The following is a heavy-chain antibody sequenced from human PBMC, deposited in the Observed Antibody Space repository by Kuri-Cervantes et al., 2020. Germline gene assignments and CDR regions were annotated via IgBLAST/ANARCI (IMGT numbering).Heavy chain of an antibody. J-gene: IGHJ2*01. V-gene: IGHV1-46*01. CDR2: INPSGGST. Sequence: ASVKVSCKASGYTFTSYYMHWVRQAPGQGLEWMGIINPSGGSTSHAQKFQGRATMTRDTSTSTVYMELSSLRSDDTAVYYCARAVVVTATTYWYFDLWGQGTLVTVSS. CDR3: ARAVVVTATTYWYFDL. D-gene: IGHD2-21*02. CDR1: GYTFTSYY.